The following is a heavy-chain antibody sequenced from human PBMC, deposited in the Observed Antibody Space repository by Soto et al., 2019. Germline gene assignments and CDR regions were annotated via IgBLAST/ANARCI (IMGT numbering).Heavy chain of an antibody. CDR1: GFTFGSSG. CDR3: AKDSSYAHAD. CDR2: LSGSGGST. Sequence: EVQLLESGGGLVQPGGSLRLSCAASGFTFGSSGMSWVRQAPGKGLEWISGLSGSGGSTYYADSVKGRFTISRDTSKSTLYLQMHSLRVEKTAVYYSAKDSSYAHADWGQGNLVSVSS. V-gene: IGHV3-23*01. D-gene: IGHD2-2*01. J-gene: IGHJ4*02.